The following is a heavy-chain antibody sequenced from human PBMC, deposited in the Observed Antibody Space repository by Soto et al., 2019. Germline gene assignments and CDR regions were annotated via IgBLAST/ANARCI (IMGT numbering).Heavy chain of an antibody. V-gene: IGHV4-39*01. CDR2: IYYSGST. Sequence: SETLSLTCTVSGGSISSTNYYWRGMRQPPGKGLEWIGSIYYSGSTYFNPSLKSRGTISVDMPKNQFSLKLNSVTAADTAVYYCARLVYGDSGPDSWGQGTLVTVSS. J-gene: IGHJ4*02. CDR3: ARLVYGDSGPDS. D-gene: IGHD4-17*01. CDR1: GGSISSTNYY.